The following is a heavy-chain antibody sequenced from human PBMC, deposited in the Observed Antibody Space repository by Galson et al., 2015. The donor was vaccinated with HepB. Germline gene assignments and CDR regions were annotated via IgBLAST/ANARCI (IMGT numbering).Heavy chain of an antibody. CDR1: GFTFSSYE. D-gene: IGHD5-12*01. V-gene: IGHV3-48*03. J-gene: IGHJ4*02. CDR2: ISSSGSTI. Sequence: SLRLSCAASGFTFSSYEMNWVRQAPGKGLEWVSYISSSGSTIYYADSVKGRFTISRDNAKNSLYLQMNSLRAEDTAVYYCARDQGGYDSIDFDYWGQGTLVTVSS. CDR3: ARDQGGYDSIDFDY.